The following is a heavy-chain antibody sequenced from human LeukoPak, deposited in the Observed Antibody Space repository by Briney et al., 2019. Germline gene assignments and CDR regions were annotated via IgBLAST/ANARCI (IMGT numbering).Heavy chain of an antibody. V-gene: IGHV1-69*06. CDR2: IIPIFGTA. J-gene: IGHJ4*02. CDR3: ARVGYCSSTSCQPGDY. Sequence: SVKVSCKASGGTFSSYAISWVRQAHGQGLEWMGGIIPIFGTANYAQKFQGRVTITADKSTSTAYMELSSLRSEDTAVYYCARVGYCSSTSCQPGDYWGQGTLVTVSS. CDR1: GGTFSSYA. D-gene: IGHD2-2*01.